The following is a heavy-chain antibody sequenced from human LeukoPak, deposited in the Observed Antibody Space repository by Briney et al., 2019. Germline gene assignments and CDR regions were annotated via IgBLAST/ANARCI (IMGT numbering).Heavy chain of an antibody. V-gene: IGHV4-39*01. Sequence: SETLSLTCTVSGGSISSSSYYWGWIRQPPGKGLEWIGSIYYSGSTYYNPSLKSRVTISVDTSKNQFSLKLSSVTAADTAVYYCANPPFYNGYPSEGSFDPCGEGTLVTVSS. CDR1: GGSISSSSYY. J-gene: IGHJ5*02. CDR2: IYYSGST. D-gene: IGHD5-24*01. CDR3: ANPPFYNGYPSEGSFDP.